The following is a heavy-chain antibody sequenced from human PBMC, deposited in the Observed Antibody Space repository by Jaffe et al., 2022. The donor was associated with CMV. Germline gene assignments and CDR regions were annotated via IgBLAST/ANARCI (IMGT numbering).Heavy chain of an antibody. V-gene: IGHV3-15*01. D-gene: IGHD3-10*01. Sequence: EVQLVESGGGLVKPGGSLRLSCAASGFTFSNAWMSWVRQAPGKGLEWVGRIKSKTDGGTTDYAAPVKGRFTISRDDSKNTLYLQMNSLKTEDTAVYYCTTDRGPYYYYGMDVWGQGTTVTVSS. J-gene: IGHJ6*02. CDR3: TTDRGPYYYYGMDV. CDR2: IKSKTDGGTT. CDR1: GFTFSNAW.